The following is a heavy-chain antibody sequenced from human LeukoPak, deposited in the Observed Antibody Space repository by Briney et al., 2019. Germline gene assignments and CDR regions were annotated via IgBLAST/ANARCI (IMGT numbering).Heavy chain of an antibody. CDR1: GGSFSGYY. J-gene: IGHJ5*02. CDR2: INHSGST. D-gene: IGHD3-10*01. V-gene: IGHV4-34*01. Sequence: SETLSLTCAVYGGSFSGYYWSWIRQPPGKGLEWIGEINHSGSTNYNPSLKSRVTISVDTSKNQFSLKLSSVTAADTVVYYCARKGNGFCNTMVRGVIRCNWFDPWGQGTLVTVSS. CDR3: ARKGNGFCNTMVRGVIRCNWFDP.